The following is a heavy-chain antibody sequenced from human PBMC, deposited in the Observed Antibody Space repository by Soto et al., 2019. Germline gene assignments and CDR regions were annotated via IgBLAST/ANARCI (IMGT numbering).Heavy chain of an antibody. Sequence: QVQLVQSGAEVKKPGSSVMVSCKASGGTFSTYAISWVRQVPGQGLEWMGGIIPIFGTASYAQKFQGRGPMTADESTSTAYMELRSLTSEDTAVYYCARSLGLEYYYGMDVWGQGTTVTVSS. D-gene: IGHD1-1*01. CDR2: IIPIFGTA. CDR3: ARSLGLEYYYGMDV. J-gene: IGHJ6*02. CDR1: GGTFSTYA. V-gene: IGHV1-69*12.